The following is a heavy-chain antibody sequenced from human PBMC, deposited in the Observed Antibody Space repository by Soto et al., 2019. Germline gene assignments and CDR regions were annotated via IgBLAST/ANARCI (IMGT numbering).Heavy chain of an antibody. Sequence: PSETLSLSCTVYSSSVSSYYWNWIRQSPGKGLEWIGYIYYSGSTNYNPSLKSRVAMSVDTSKNQFSLRLSSVTAADTAVYYCAREQLRAYFDSWGQGTLVTVSS. D-gene: IGHD6-6*01. V-gene: IGHV4-59*02. CDR3: AREQLRAYFDS. J-gene: IGHJ4*02. CDR1: SSSVSSYY. CDR2: IYYSGST.